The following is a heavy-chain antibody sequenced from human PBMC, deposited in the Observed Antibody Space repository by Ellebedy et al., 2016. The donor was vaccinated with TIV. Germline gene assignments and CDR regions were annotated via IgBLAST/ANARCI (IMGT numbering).Heavy chain of an antibody. J-gene: IGHJ4*02. V-gene: IGHV4-59*01. CDR2: IYYSGST. CDR3: AREGDYYDSSGYYYYFDY. D-gene: IGHD3-22*01. CDR1: GGSISSYY. Sequence: MPSKTLSLTCTVSGGSISSYYWSWIRQPPGKGLEWIGYIYYSGSTNYNPSLKSRVTISVDTSKNQFSLKLSSVTAADTAVYYCAREGDYYDSSGYYYYFDYWGQGTLVTVSS.